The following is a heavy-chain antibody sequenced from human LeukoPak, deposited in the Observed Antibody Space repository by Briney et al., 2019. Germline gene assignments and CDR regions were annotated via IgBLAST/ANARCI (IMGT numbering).Heavy chain of an antibody. CDR1: GFTFSSFT. CDR2: ISGSGSGT. D-gene: IGHD2-2*01. Sequence: GGSLRLSCAASGFTFSSFTMSWVRQAPGKGLEWVSAISGSGSGTYYADSVKGRFTLSRDNSKNTLFLRMNSLRAEDTAVYYCAKGITSCLIWGQGAMVTVSS. V-gene: IGHV3-23*01. J-gene: IGHJ3*02. CDR3: AKGITSCLI.